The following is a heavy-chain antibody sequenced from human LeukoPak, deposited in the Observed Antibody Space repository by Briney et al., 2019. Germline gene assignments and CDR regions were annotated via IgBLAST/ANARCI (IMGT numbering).Heavy chain of an antibody. CDR2: ISSSGSTI. D-gene: IGHD3-16*01. CDR3: ASGKQGETNYFDY. CDR1: GFTFSDYY. Sequence: GGSLRLSCAAPGFTFSDYYMSWIRQAPGKGLEWVSYISSSGSTIYYADSVKGRFTISRDNAKSSLYLQMNSLRAEDTAVYYCASGKQGETNYFDYWGQGTLVTVSS. J-gene: IGHJ4*02. V-gene: IGHV3-11*04.